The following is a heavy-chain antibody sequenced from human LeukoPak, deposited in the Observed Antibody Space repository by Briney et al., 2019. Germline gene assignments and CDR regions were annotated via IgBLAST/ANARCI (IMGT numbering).Heavy chain of an antibody. Sequence: PGGSRRLSCAASGFTFSAYGMHWVRQAPGKGLEWVAVIWYDGNNKYYADSVKGRFTISRDNSKNTLYLQMNSLRAEDTAVYYCARDGGDTVTSPFDYWGQGTLATVSS. D-gene: IGHD4-17*01. CDR2: IWYDGNNK. CDR1: GFTFSAYG. CDR3: ARDGGDTVTSPFDY. V-gene: IGHV3-33*01. J-gene: IGHJ4*02.